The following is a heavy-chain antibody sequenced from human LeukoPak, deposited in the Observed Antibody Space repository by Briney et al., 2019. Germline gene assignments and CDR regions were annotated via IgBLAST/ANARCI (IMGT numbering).Heavy chain of an antibody. D-gene: IGHD3-3*01. J-gene: IGHJ3*02. Sequence: GASVKVSCKASGYTLTGYYLHWVRQAPGQGLEWMGWINPNSGGTNYAQKFQGRVTMTRDTSISTAYMELSRLRSDDTAVYYCARWAYYDFWSAIGGAFDIWGQGTMVTVSS. CDR1: GYTLTGYY. CDR2: INPNSGGT. V-gene: IGHV1-2*02. CDR3: ARWAYYDFWSAIGGAFDI.